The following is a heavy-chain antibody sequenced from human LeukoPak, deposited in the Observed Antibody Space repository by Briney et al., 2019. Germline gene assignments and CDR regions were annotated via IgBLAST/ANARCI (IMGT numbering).Heavy chain of an antibody. Sequence: GGSLRLSCAASGFTATDYYMTCIRDAPGKGVEWVSQITSTGATIYYADSVNGRFTIARDNAKNSLSLQMNSLRAEETAVYFCARVLSSGYSPFDYWGPGILVTVSS. CDR3: ARVLSSGYSPFDY. V-gene: IGHV3-11*01. CDR1: GFTATDYY. CDR2: ITSTGATI. D-gene: IGHD3-22*01. J-gene: IGHJ4*02.